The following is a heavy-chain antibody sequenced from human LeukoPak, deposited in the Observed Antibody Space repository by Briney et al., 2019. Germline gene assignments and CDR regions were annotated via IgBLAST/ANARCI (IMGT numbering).Heavy chain of an antibody. J-gene: IGHJ5*02. Sequence: GASVKVSCKASGGTFSSYAISWVRQAPGQGLEWMGGIIPIFGTANYAQKFQGRVTITADESTSTAYMELSSLRSEDTAVYYCARGEGITLGGVIVPRVYFNWFDPWGQGTLVTVSS. V-gene: IGHV1-69*01. CDR3: ARGEGITLGGVIVPRVYFNWFDP. CDR1: GGTFSSYA. CDR2: IIPIFGTA. D-gene: IGHD3-16*02.